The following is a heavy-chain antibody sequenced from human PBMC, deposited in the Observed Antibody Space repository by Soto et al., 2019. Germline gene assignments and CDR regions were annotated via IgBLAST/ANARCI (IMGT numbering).Heavy chain of an antibody. J-gene: IGHJ3*02. CDR2: ISGSGGST. V-gene: IGHV3-23*01. D-gene: IGHD2-15*01. Sequence: EVQLLESGGGLVQPGGSLRLSCAASGFTFSNYAMSWVRQAPGKGLEWVSAISGSGGSTYYADSVKGRFTISRDKSKNTLFRQMNSLRAEDTAVYYCAKDRYCSGGSCYSEWAFDIWGQGTMVTVSS. CDR1: GFTFSNYA. CDR3: AKDRYCSGGSCYSEWAFDI.